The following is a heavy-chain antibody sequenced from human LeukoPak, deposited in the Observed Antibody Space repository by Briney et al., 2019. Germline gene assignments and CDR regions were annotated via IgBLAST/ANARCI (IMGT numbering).Heavy chain of an antibody. V-gene: IGHV1-2*02. CDR1: GYTFTGYY. CDR3: ARGPLIVVVPAALDY. J-gene: IGHJ4*02. CDR2: VNPNSGGT. D-gene: IGHD2-2*01. Sequence: ASVKVSCKASGYTFTGYYMHWVRQAPGQGLEWMGWVNPNSGGTNYAQKFQGRVTMTRDTSISTAYMELSRLRSDDTAVYYCARGPLIVVVPAALDYWGQGTLVTVSS.